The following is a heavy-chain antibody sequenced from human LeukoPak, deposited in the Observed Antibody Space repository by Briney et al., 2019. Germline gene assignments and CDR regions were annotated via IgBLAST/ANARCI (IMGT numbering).Heavy chain of an antibody. D-gene: IGHD3-22*01. CDR3: ARVEGGYFDY. J-gene: IGHJ4*02. CDR2: INHSGST. V-gene: IGHV4-34*01. CDR1: GGSFSGYY. Sequence: SETLSLTCAVYGGSFSGYYWSWIRQPPGKGLEWIGEINHSGSTNYNPSLKSRVTISVDTSKDQFSLKLSPVTAADTAAYYCARVEGGYFDYWGQGTLVTVSS.